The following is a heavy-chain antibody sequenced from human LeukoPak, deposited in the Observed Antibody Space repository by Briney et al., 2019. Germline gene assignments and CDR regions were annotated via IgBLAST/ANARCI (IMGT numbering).Heavy chain of an antibody. Sequence: PSETLSLTCAVYGGSFSGYYWSWIRQPPGKGLEWIGEINHSGSTNYNPSLKSRVTISVDTSKNQFSLKLSSVTAADTAVYYCARPSRQCLPRNNWFDPWGQGTLVTVSS. V-gene: IGHV4-34*01. CDR2: INHSGST. CDR1: GGSFSGYY. D-gene: IGHD6-19*01. J-gene: IGHJ5*02. CDR3: ARPSRQCLPRNNWFDP.